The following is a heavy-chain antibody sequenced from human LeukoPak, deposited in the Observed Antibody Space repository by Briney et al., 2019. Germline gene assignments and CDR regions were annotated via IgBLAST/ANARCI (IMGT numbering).Heavy chain of an antibody. CDR1: GFTFSTYG. J-gene: IGHJ4*02. CDR2: IRYDGSNK. D-gene: IGHD5-18*01. CDR3: ARDSGYSYGHGGYYFDY. V-gene: IGHV3-30*02. Sequence: QPGGSLTLSCAASGFTFSTYGMNWVRQAPGKGLDWVAFIRYDGSNKYYADSVKGRFTISRDNSKNTLYLQMNSLRAEDTAVYYCARDSGYSYGHGGYYFDYWGQGTLVTVSS.